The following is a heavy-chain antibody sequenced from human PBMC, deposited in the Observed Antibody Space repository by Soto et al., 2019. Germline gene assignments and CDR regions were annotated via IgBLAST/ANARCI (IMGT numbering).Heavy chain of an antibody. CDR2: ISAYNGNT. CDR1: GYTFISYG. CDR3: ARFGVVITDYYYYGMDV. D-gene: IGHD3-3*01. V-gene: IGHV1-18*01. Sequence: ASVKVSCKASGYTFISYGISWVRQAPGQGLEWMGWISAYNGNTNYAQKLQGRVTMTTDTSTSTAYMELRSLRSDDTAVYYCARFGVVITDYYYYGMDVWGQGTTVTVSS. J-gene: IGHJ6*02.